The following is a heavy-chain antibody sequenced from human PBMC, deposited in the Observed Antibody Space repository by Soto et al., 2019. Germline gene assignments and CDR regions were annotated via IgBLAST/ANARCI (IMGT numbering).Heavy chain of an antibody. CDR2: IKEDGSAK. CDR1: GFTFTSYW. V-gene: IGHV3-7*01. Sequence: EVQLVESGGGLVQPGGSLRVSCAASGFTFTSYWMSWVRQAPGKGLEWVANIKEDGSAKYYLDSVKGRFTISRDNAKNSLYLQMSSLRAEDTAVYYSAREDFYRFDYWGQGNLVTVSS. CDR3: AREDFYRFDY. J-gene: IGHJ4*02.